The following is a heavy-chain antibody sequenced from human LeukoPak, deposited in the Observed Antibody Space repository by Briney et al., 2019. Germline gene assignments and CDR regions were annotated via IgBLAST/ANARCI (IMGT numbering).Heavy chain of an antibody. CDR2: MNPNSGNT. CDR3: ARGYCSSTSCYTRGDDFDY. CDR1: GYTFTSYD. D-gene: IGHD2-2*02. J-gene: IGHJ4*02. V-gene: IGHV1-8*01. Sequence: ASVKVSCKASGYTFTSYDINWVRQATGQGLEWMGWMNPNSGNTGYAQKFQGRVTMTRNTSISTAYMELSRLRSDDTAVYYCARGYCSSTSCYTRGDDFDYWGQGTLVTVSS.